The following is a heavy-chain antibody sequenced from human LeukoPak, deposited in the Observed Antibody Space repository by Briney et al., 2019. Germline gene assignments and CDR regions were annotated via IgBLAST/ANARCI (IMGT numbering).Heavy chain of an antibody. D-gene: IGHD3/OR15-3a*01. CDR2: ISYDGSNK. CDR1: GFTFSSYA. J-gene: IGHJ4*02. Sequence: GRSLRLSCAASGFTFSSYAMRWVRQAPGKGLEWVAVISYDGSNKYYADSVKGRFTISRDNSKNTLYLQMNSLRAEDTAVYYCAPLELVWGQGTLVTVSS. CDR3: APLELV. V-gene: IGHV3-30*04.